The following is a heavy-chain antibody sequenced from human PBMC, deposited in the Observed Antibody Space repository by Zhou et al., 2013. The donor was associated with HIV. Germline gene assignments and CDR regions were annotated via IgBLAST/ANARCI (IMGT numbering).Heavy chain of an antibody. CDR2: IIPVSATA. J-gene: IGHJ1*01. Sequence: QVQLVQSGTGVRKPGSSVKVSCKASGGTFSSSAITWVRQAPGQGLEWMGGIIPVSATANYAQKFQGRVTITTDESTSTSYMELRSLRSEDTAIYYCATLGLEPVAREQYFQHWGQGTLVTVSS. D-gene: IGHD2-2*01. CDR3: ATLGLEPVAREQYFQH. V-gene: IGHV1-69*05. CDR1: GGTFSSSA.